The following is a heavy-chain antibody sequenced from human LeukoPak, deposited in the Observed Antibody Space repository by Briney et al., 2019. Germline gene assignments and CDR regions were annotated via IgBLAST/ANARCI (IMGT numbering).Heavy chain of an antibody. CDR1: GFTFSSYA. D-gene: IGHD2-15*01. J-gene: IGHJ4*02. CDR3: ARDSHCSGGSCSYSFDY. Sequence: GGSLRLSCAASGFTFSSYAMHWVRQAPGKGLEWVAVISYDGSNKYYADSVKGRFTISRDNSKNTLYLQMNSLRAEDTAVYYCARDSHCSGGSCSYSFDYWGQGTLVTVSS. CDR2: ISYDGSNK. V-gene: IGHV3-30*04.